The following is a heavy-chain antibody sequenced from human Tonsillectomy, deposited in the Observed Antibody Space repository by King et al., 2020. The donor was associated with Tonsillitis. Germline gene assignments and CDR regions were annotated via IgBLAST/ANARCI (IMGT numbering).Heavy chain of an antibody. J-gene: IGHJ4*02. Sequence: EVQLVESGGGLVKPGGSLRLSCADSGFTFSVYCMNWVRQAPGKGLEWVAAISSGRTTKLYSASVKGLFIISRDNAKDTVYLQMDSLRAEDTAMYYCAREGGYRTFDYWSQGVLVTVSS. CDR2: ISSGRTTK. CDR1: GFTFSVYC. CDR3: AREGGYRTFDY. D-gene: IGHD3-22*01. V-gene: IGHV3-21*01.